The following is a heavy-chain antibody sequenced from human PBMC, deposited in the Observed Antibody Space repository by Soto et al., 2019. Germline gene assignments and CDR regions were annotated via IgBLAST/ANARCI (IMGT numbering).Heavy chain of an antibody. Sequence: EVQLLESGGGLVQPGGSLRLSCAASGFTFNNYAMSWVRQAPGKGLELVSAISDSGGSTYYTDSVKGRFTISRDNTQNTLYLQVNSLRAEATAVYYCAKGYLVTPRDGYRRFDYWGQGTLVTVSA. CDR1: GFTFNNYA. V-gene: IGHV3-23*01. CDR2: ISDSGGST. D-gene: IGHD5-12*01. CDR3: AKGYLVTPRDGYRRFDY. J-gene: IGHJ4*02.